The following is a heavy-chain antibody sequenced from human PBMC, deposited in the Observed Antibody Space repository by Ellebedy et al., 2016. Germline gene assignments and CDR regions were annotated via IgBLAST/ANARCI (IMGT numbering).Heavy chain of an antibody. CDR1: GFIFSNHG. CDR3: AKGYSGFDSPDDY. Sequence: GGSLRLSCVGSGFIFSNHGIHWVRQAPGKGLEWVALANHDGSYKYYADSVKGRFTIFRDNSKNTVDLQMNSLRPEDTAVYYCAKGYSGFDSPDDYWGQGTLVTISS. CDR2: ANHDGSYK. J-gene: IGHJ4*02. V-gene: IGHV3-30*02. D-gene: IGHD5-12*01.